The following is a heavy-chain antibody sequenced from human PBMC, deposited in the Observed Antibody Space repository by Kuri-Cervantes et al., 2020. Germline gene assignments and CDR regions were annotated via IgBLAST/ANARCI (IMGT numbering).Heavy chain of an antibody. V-gene: IGHV3-23*01. CDR1: GFTFSSYA. Sequence: GGSLRLSCAASGFTFSSYAMSWVRQAPGKGLEWVSAISGSGGSTYYADSVKGRFTISRDNSKNTLYLQMNSLRAEDTAVYYCAKVAAAGNYYYYYMDAWGKGTTVTVSS. J-gene: IGHJ6*03. CDR3: AKVAAAGNYYYYYMDA. CDR2: ISGSGGST. D-gene: IGHD6-13*01.